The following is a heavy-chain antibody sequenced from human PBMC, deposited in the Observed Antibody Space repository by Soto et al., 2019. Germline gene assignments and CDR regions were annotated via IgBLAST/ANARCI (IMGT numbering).Heavy chain of an antibody. CDR3: TTLDSYYYGSGSGLDY. CDR2: IKSKTNGETT. D-gene: IGHD3-10*01. Sequence: EVQLVESGGGLVKPGGSLRLSCAASGFTFNNAWMNWVRQAPGKGLEWVGRIKSKTNGETTDYAAPVKGRFTISRDDSKNTLYLQMNSLKTEDTAVYYCTTLDSYYYGSGSGLDYWGQGTLVTVSS. CDR1: GFTFNNAW. J-gene: IGHJ4*02. V-gene: IGHV3-15*07.